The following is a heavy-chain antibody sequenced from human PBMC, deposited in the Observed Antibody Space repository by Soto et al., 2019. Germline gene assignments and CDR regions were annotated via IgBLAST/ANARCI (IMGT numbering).Heavy chain of an antibody. Sequence: SETLSLTCTVSGGSITNSYWSWIRQPPGKGLEWIGYIYYGGSTDYNPSLKSRVTMSGDTSKNQLSLKLNSVAAADTAVYYCARGEGYSFAHDYWGQGIQGTAPQ. D-gene: IGHD5-18*01. J-gene: IGHJ4*02. CDR3: ARGEGYSFAHDY. V-gene: IGHV4-59*01. CDR2: IYYGGST. CDR1: GGSITNSY.